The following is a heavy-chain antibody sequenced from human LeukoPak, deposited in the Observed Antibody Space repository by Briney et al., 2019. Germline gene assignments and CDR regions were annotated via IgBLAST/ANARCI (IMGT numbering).Heavy chain of an antibody. CDR2: IIPILGIA. J-gene: IGHJ4*02. CDR3: ARDREVVPAAFDY. V-gene: IGHV1-69*04. D-gene: IGHD2-2*01. CDR1: GGTFSSYA. Sequence: SVKVSCKASGGTFSSYAISWVRQAPGQGLEWTGRIIPILGIANYAQKFQGRVTITADKSTSTAYMELSSLRSEDTAVYYCARDREVVPAAFDYWGQGALVTVSS.